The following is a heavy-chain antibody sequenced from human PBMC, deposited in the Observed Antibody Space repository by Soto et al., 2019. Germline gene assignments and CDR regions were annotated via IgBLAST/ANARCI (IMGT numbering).Heavy chain of an antibody. Sequence: KTSETLSLTCTVSGGSISSYYWSWIRQPAGKGLEWIGRIYTSGSTNYNSSLKSRVTMSVDTSKNQFSLKLSSVTAADTAVYYCARCRRGILLTGYYMGAFAIWGQGTMVTVSS. CDR1: GGSISSYY. V-gene: IGHV4-4*07. J-gene: IGHJ3*02. D-gene: IGHD3-9*01. CDR2: IYTSGST. CDR3: ARCRRGILLTGYYMGAFAI.